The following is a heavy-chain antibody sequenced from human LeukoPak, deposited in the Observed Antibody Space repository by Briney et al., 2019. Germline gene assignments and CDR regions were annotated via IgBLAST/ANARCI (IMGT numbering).Heavy chain of an antibody. D-gene: IGHD3-22*01. CDR2: ISYDGSKK. CDR1: GITFSRYG. V-gene: IGHV3-30*03. Sequence: PGGSLRLSCAASGITFSRYGMHLVRQAPDKGLEWVAVISYDGSKKNYADSVKGRFTISRDDPKNTLYLQMNSLKTEDTAVYYCTTEHYYDSSGYYLTFHDYWGQGTLVTVSS. CDR3: TTEHYYDSSGYYLTFHDY. J-gene: IGHJ4*02.